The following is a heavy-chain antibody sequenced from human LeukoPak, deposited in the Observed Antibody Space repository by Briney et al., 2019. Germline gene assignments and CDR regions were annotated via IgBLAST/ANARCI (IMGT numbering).Heavy chain of an antibody. Sequence: GASVKVSCKASGGTFSSYAISWVRQASGQGLEWMGGIIPIFGTANYAQKFQGRVTITADESTSTAYMELSSLRSEDTAVYYCARDSVDIVVVPAAINWFDPWGQGTLVTVSS. J-gene: IGHJ5*02. V-gene: IGHV1-69*13. CDR2: IIPIFGTA. D-gene: IGHD2-2*01. CDR3: ARDSVDIVVVPAAINWFDP. CDR1: GGTFSSYA.